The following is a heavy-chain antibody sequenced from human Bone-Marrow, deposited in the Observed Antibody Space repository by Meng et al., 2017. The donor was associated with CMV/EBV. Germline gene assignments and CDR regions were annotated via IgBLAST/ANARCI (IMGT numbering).Heavy chain of an antibody. Sequence: ASVKVSCKASGYTFTGYYMHWVRQAPGQGLEWMGWINPNSGGTNYAQKFQGRVTMTRDTSISTAYMDLRGLRSDDTAVYYCARLFCGSAGCQGRDPLDYWGQGTLVTVSS. CDR3: ARLFCGSAGCQGRDPLDY. CDR1: GYTFTGYY. V-gene: IGHV1-2*02. J-gene: IGHJ4*02. D-gene: IGHD2-2*01. CDR2: INPNSGGT.